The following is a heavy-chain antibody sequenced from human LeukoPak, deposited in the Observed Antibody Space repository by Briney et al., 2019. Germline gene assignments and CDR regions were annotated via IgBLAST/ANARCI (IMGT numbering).Heavy chain of an antibody. CDR1: GFTFSSYG. J-gene: IGHJ4*02. D-gene: IGHD6-19*01. V-gene: IGHV3-30*02. CDR2: IRYDGSNK. CDR3: AKAAVAGIGYFDY. Sequence: PGGSLRLSCAASGFTFSSYGMHWVRQAPGKGLEWVAFIRYDGSNKYYADSVKGRFTISRDNSKNTLYLQMNSLRAEDTAVYYCAKAAVAGIGYFDYWGQGTLDTVSS.